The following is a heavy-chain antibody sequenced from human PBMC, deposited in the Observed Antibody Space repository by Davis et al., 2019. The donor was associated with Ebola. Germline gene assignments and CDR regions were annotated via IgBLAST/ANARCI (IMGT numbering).Heavy chain of an antibody. V-gene: IGHV5-51*01. CDR1: GYSFTSYW. CDR3: ARPTGFQQLAEHPFDY. Sequence: GESLKISCKGSGYSFTSYWIGWVRQMPGKGLEWMGIIYPGDSDTRYSPSFQGQVTISADKSISTAYLQWSSLKASDTAMYYCARPTGFQQLAEHPFDYWGQGTLVTVSS. J-gene: IGHJ4*02. D-gene: IGHD6-13*01. CDR2: IYPGDSDT.